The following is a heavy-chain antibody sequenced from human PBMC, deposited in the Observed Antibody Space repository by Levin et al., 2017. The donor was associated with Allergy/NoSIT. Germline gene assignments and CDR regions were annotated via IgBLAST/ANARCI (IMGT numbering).Heavy chain of an antibody. V-gene: IGHV2-70*04. J-gene: IGHJ4*02. CDR2: IDWDGDK. Sequence: QTLSLTCTLSGFSLRDSRMRVTWIRQPPGKALEWLARIDWDGDKFYSTSLKNRLTVSRGSSNTQVVLTMTNVDPVDTATYYCARSQAGTTGYFDYWGQGILVTVSS. D-gene: IGHD1-1*01. CDR1: GFSLRDSRMR. CDR3: ARSQAGTTGYFDY.